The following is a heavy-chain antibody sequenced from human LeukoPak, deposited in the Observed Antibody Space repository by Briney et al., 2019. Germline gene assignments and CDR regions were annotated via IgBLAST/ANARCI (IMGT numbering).Heavy chain of an antibody. CDR2: IYSGGST. Sequence: PGGSLRLSCAASGFTVSSNYMSWVRQAPGKGLEWVSVIYSGGSTYYADSVKGRFTISRDNSKNTLYLQMNSLRAGDTAVYYCVPLYYGSGSYSVDYWGQGTLVTVSS. D-gene: IGHD3-10*01. J-gene: IGHJ4*02. CDR3: VPLYYGSGSYSVDY. V-gene: IGHV3-53*01. CDR1: GFTVSSNY.